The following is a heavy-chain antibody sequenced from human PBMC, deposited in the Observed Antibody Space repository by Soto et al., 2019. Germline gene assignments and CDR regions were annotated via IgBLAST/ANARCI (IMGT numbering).Heavy chain of an antibody. J-gene: IGHJ4*02. D-gene: IGHD1-26*01. CDR2: IKPDGSEK. CDR1: GFTFSSYW. CDR3: ARGSRTFDY. V-gene: IGHV3-7*05. Sequence: EVQLVESGGGLVKPGGSLRLSCAASGFTFSSYWVTWVRQAPGKGLEWVATIKPDGSEKYYVDSVKGRFTISTDNAKNSLYLQMNSLRAEDTAVYYCARGSRTFDYWGQGTLVTVSS.